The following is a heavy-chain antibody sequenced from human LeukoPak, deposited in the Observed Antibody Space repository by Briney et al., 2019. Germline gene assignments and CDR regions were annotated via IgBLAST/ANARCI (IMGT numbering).Heavy chain of an antibody. CDR3: AREDPQTKVPEGMDV. CDR2: IYYTGTT. J-gene: IGHJ6*02. Sequence: SETLSLTCTVSGGSIRSQYWSWIRQPPGKGPEWIGYIYYTGTTNYNPSLKSRVTISVDTSKNQFSLKLNSVTAADTAVYYCAREDPQTKVPEGMDVWGQGTMVTVSS. V-gene: IGHV4-59*11. CDR1: GGSIRSQY. D-gene: IGHD4/OR15-4a*01.